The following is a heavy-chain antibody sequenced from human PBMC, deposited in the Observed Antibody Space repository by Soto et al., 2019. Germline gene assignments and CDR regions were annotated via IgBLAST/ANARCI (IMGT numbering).Heavy chain of an antibody. V-gene: IGHV1-18*04. D-gene: IGHD2-21*02. J-gene: IGHJ4*02. CDR1: GYSFTSYG. CDR3: ACHFGGDLSAPGAVFEY. Sequence: GASVKVSCKASGYSFTSYGISWLRQSPGQGLEWMGWISPYNGNTKYAQNFQGRVTMTTDTSTYTAYMEMRSLPSDDPAVYYCACHFGGDLSAPGAVFEYWGQGTMVIVSS. CDR2: ISPYNGNT.